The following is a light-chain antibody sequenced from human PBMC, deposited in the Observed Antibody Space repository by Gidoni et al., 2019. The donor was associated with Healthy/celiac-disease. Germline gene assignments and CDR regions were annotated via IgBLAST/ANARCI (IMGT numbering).Light chain of an antibody. CDR3: QQSYSTPNT. V-gene: IGKV1-39*01. Sequence: DIQMTQSPSSLSASVGDRVTITCRASQSISSYLNWYQQKPGKAPKPLIYAASSLQSGVPSRFSGSGSGTDFTLTISSLQPEDFATYYCQQSYSTPNTFXXXTKLEIK. CDR1: QSISSY. J-gene: IGKJ2*01. CDR2: AAS.